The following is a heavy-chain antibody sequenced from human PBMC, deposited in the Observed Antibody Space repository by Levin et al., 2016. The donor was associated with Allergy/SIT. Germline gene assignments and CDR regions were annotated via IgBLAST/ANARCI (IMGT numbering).Heavy chain of an antibody. V-gene: IGHV1-3*01. J-gene: IGHJ6*02. Sequence: ASVKVSCKASGYTFTSYAMHWVRQAPGQRLEWMGWINAGNGNTKYSQKFQGRVTITRDTSTSTVYMELSSLRSEDTAVYYCASSPPGGEQWEPWGVYYYYYGMDVWGQGTTVTVSS. CDR3: ASSPPGGEQWEPWGVYYYYYGMDV. CDR2: INAGNGNT. D-gene: IGHD1-26*01. CDR1: GYTFTSYA.